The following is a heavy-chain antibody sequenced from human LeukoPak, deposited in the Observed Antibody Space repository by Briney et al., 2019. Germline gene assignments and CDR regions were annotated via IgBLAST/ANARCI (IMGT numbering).Heavy chain of an antibody. Sequence: SVKVSCKASGGTFSSYAISWVRQAPGQGLEWMGRIIPILGIANYAQKFQGRVTITADKSISTAYLQWSSLKASDTAMYYCARHVQGVVDAFDIWGQGTMVTVSS. J-gene: IGHJ3*02. CDR3: ARHVQGVVDAFDI. V-gene: IGHV1-69*04. D-gene: IGHD3-3*01. CDR1: GGTFSSYA. CDR2: IIPILGIA.